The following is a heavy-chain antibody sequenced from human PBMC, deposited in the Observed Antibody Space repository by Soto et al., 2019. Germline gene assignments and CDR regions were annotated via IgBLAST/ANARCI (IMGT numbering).Heavy chain of an antibody. J-gene: IGHJ4*02. V-gene: IGHV1-24*01. CDR3: ATLSDSSGYTDY. CDR1: GYTLTELS. CDR2: FDPEDGET. D-gene: IGHD3-22*01. Sequence: ASVKVSCKVSGYTLTELSMHWVRQAPGKGLEWMGGFDPEDGETIYAQKFQGRVTMTEDTSTDTAYMELSSLRSEDTAVYYCATLSDSSGYTDYWGQGTLVTVSS.